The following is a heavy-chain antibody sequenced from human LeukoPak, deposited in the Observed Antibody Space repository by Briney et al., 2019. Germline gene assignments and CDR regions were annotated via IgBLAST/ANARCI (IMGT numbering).Heavy chain of an antibody. CDR1: GFTFNNYA. CDR3: AREKEQQLVHLDYYYYYMDV. V-gene: IGHV3-23*01. D-gene: IGHD6-13*01. CDR2: ISGSGGST. J-gene: IGHJ6*03. Sequence: GGSLRLSCAASGFTFNNYAMSWVRQAPGKGLEWVSAISGSGGSTYYADSVKGRFTISRDNSKNSLYLQMNSLRAEDTAVYYCAREKEQQLVHLDYYYYYMDVWGKGTTVTVSS.